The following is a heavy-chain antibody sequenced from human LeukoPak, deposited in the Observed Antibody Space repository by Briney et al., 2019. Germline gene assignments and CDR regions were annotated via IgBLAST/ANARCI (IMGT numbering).Heavy chain of an antibody. CDR3: AREHSWNYEDY. Sequence: SETLSLTCAVYGGSFSGYYWSWIRQPPGKGLEWIGEINHSGSTNYNPSLKSRVTISVDTSKNQFSLKLSSVTAADTAVYYCAREHSWNYEDYWGQGTLVTVSS. D-gene: IGHD1-7*01. CDR2: INHSGST. CDR1: GGSFSGYY. V-gene: IGHV4-34*01. J-gene: IGHJ4*02.